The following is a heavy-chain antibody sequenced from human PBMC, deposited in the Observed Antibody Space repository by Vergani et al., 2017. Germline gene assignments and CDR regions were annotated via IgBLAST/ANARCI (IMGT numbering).Heavy chain of an antibody. V-gene: IGHV3-30*02. Sequence: QVQLVESGGGVVQRGGSLRLSCATSGFTLSNYDMQWIRQGPGKGLEFVAFIQFDGSNQYYADSVKGRFTLSRDFSKNTLYLQMNNLRTDDTATYYCAKHFRGWGIDYWGQGTKVIVSS. CDR2: IQFDGSNQ. CDR3: AKHFRGWGIDY. J-gene: IGHJ4*02. CDR1: GFTLSNYD. D-gene: IGHD3-16*01.